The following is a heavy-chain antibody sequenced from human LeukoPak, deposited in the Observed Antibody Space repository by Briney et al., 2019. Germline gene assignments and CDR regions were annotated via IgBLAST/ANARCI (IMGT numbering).Heavy chain of an antibody. V-gene: IGHV3-21*01. CDR3: ARDLYSRASRFDP. D-gene: IGHD6-13*01. CDR2: IISSSSYI. Sequence: GGSLRLSCAASGFTFSSYSMNWVRQAPGKGLEWVSSIISSSSYIYYADSVKGRFNISRDNGKNSLYLQMNSLRAEDTAVYYCARDLYSRASRFDPWGQGTLVTVSS. CDR1: GFTFSSYS. J-gene: IGHJ5*02.